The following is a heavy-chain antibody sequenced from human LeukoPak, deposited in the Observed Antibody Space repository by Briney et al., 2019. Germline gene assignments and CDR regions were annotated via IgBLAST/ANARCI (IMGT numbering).Heavy chain of an antibody. V-gene: IGHV3-30-3*01. D-gene: IGHD6-13*01. J-gene: IGHJ4*02. CDR1: GFTFSSYA. CDR2: ISYDGSNK. Sequence: GGSLRLSCAASGFTFSSYAMHWVRQAPGKGLEWVAVISYDGSNKYYADSVKGRFTISRDNSKNTLYLQMNSLRAEDTAVYYCARDVYPSSSWYTSVGYWGQGTLVTVSS. CDR3: ARDVYPSSSWYTSVGY.